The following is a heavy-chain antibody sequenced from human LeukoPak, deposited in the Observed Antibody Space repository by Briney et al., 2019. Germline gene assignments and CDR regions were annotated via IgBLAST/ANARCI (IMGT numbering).Heavy chain of an antibody. V-gene: IGHV4-34*01. D-gene: IGHD3-22*01. Sequence: SETLSLTCAVYGGSFSGYYWSWIRQPPGKGLEWIGEINHSGSTNYNPSLKSRVTISVDTSKNQFSLKLSSVTAADTAVYYCARPHDSSGYQQYYYYMDVWAKGPRSPSP. CDR3: ARPHDSSGYQQYYYYMDV. CDR2: INHSGST. J-gene: IGHJ6*03. CDR1: GGSFSGYY.